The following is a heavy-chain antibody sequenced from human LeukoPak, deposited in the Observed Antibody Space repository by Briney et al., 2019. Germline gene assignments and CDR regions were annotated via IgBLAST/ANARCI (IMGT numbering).Heavy chain of an antibody. CDR3: ARDLSLRGSGSYLTPFY. J-gene: IGHJ4*02. CDR2: INPNSRGT. CDR1: GYTFTGYY. Sequence: GASVKVSCKASGYTFTGYYMHWVRQAPGQGLEGMGWINPNSRGTNYAQKFQGRVTMPRDTSISTAYMALSRLRSDDTAVYYCARDLSLRGSGSYLTPFYWGQGTLVTVSS. V-gene: IGHV1-2*02. D-gene: IGHD3-10*01.